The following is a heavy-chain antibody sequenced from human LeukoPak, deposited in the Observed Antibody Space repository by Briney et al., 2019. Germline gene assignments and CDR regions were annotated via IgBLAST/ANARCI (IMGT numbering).Heavy chain of an antibody. CDR3: ARAGNYYFEY. Sequence: PGGSLRLSCAYSGFTFRTYWMHWVRQTPGQGLGWVSRINSDGSTTNYADSVKGRFTVSRDNAQNTLYLQMSSLRAEDTAVYYCARAGNYYFEYWGQGALVTVSS. D-gene: IGHD3-10*01. CDR2: INSDGSTT. V-gene: IGHV3-74*01. J-gene: IGHJ4*02. CDR1: GFTFRTYW.